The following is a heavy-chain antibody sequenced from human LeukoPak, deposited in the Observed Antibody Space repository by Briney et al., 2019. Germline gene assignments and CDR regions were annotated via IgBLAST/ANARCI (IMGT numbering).Heavy chain of an antibody. CDR2: IYTGGST. D-gene: IGHD2-21*02. Sequence: PSETLSLTCTVSGGSISSYYWSWIRQPAGKGLEWIGRIYTGGSTNYNPSLKSRVTMSVDTSKNQFSLKLSSVTAADTAVYYCAREPLVTAISGGFDPWGQGTLVTVSS. CDR3: AREPLVTAISGGFDP. J-gene: IGHJ5*02. V-gene: IGHV4-4*07. CDR1: GGSISSYY.